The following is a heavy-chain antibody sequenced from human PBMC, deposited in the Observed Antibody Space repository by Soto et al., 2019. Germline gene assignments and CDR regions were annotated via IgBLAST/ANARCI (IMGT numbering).Heavy chain of an antibody. CDR2: INPSGGST. CDR3: ACRNGYSSEYYYGMDV. CDR1: GYTFTSYY. Sequence: GTSVKLSCKASGYTFTSYYMHWVRQAPGQGLEWMGIINPSGGSTSYAQKFQGRVTMTRDTSTSTVYMELSSLRSEDTAVYYCACRNGYSSEYYYGMDVWGQGTTVTSP. D-gene: IGHD6-19*01. J-gene: IGHJ6*02. V-gene: IGHV1-46*01.